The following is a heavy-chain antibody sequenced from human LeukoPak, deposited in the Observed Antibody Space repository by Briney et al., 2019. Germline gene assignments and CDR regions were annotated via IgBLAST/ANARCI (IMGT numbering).Heavy chain of an antibody. Sequence: SETLSLTCTVSGGSTSSYYWSWVRQPPGKGLEWIGCIYYIGSTNYNPSLKSRVTISLDTSKNQFSLKLSSVTAADTAVYYCARHGGAYSFDYWGQGTLVTVSS. J-gene: IGHJ4*02. CDR1: GGSTSSYY. CDR2: IYYIGST. CDR3: ARHGGAYSFDY. V-gene: IGHV4-59*08. D-gene: IGHD4-11*01.